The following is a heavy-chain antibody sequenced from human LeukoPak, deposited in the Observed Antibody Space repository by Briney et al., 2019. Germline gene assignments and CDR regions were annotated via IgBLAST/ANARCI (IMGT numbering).Heavy chain of an antibody. J-gene: IGHJ3*02. V-gene: IGHV3-30*02. CDR3: AKHQYSSSWLIALDI. CDR2: IRYDGSNK. CDR1: GFTFSSYG. Sequence: GGSLRLSCAASGFTFSSYGMHWVRQAPGKGLEWVAFIRYDGSNKYYADSVKGRFTISRDNSKNTLYLQMNSLRAEDTAVYYCAKHQYSSSWLIALDIWGQGTMVTVSS. D-gene: IGHD6-13*01.